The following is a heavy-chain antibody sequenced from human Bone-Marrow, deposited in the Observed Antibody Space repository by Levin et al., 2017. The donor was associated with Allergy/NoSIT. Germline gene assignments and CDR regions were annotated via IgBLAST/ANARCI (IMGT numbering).Heavy chain of an antibody. CDR1: GFTFSSYA. J-gene: IGHJ4*02. CDR2: INPSGGST. CDR3: AKQGASYDILVNIDQ. V-gene: IGHV3-23*01. Sequence: GGSLRLSCAASGFTFSSYAMSWVRQDPGRGLEWVSTINPSGGSTYYADSVKGRFTISRDNAKNTLYLQMNSLRAEDTAIYYCAKQGASYDILVNIDQWGQGTLVTVSS. D-gene: IGHD3-9*01.